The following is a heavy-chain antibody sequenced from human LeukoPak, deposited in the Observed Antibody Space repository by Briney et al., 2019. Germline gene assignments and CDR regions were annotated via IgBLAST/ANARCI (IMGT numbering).Heavy chain of an antibody. D-gene: IGHD1-7*01. CDR1: GGTFSSYA. V-gene: IGHV1-69*13. CDR3: ARVLNWNYGGLVGYYFDY. Sequence: ASVKVSCKASGGTFSSYAISWVRQAPGQGLEWMGGIIPIFGTANYAQKFQGRVTITADESTSTAYMELSSLRSDDTAVYYCARVLNWNYGGLVGYYFDYWGQGTLVTVSS. CDR2: IIPIFGTA. J-gene: IGHJ4*02.